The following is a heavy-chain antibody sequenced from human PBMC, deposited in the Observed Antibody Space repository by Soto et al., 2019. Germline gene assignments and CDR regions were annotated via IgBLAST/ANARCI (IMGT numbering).Heavy chain of an antibody. V-gene: IGHV3-23*01. J-gene: IGHJ3*02. CDR3: ALRVAEESWCSSPSCFLVSFDI. CDR2: ITGSGGST. D-gene: IGHD2-2*01. CDR1: GFTFSSYT. Sequence: EVQLLESGGGLVHPGGSLRLSCAASGFTFSSYTMNWVRQAPGKGLEWVSAITGSGGSTYYADSVNGRFTISRDNSQHTWSLQMNRLTTDDTAIYYCALRVAEESWCSSPSCFLVSFDIWGQGTMVTVSS.